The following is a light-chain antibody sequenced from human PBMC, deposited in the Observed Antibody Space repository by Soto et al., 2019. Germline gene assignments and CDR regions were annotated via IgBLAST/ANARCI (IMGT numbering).Light chain of an antibody. Sequence: EVVMTQSPATLSVSPGESATLSCRASQSISSNKLAWYQQKPGQAPRLLLVGVSNRATGIPAMFSGSGSGTDFTLTISRLEPEDCAVYYCQQYGSSGTFGQGTKVDIK. V-gene: IGKV3-20*01. CDR1: QSISSNK. CDR3: QQYGSSGT. CDR2: GVS. J-gene: IGKJ1*01.